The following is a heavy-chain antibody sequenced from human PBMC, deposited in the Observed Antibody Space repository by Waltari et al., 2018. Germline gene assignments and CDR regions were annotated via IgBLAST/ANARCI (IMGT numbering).Heavy chain of an antibody. J-gene: IGHJ3*02. CDR1: GYTFTSYG. Sequence: QVQLVQSGAEVKKPGASVKVSCTASGYTFTSYGISWVRPAPGQGLEWMGWISAYNGNTNYAQKLQGRVTMTTDTSTSTAYMELRSLRSDDTAVYYCARPSRDGYSGGAFDIWGQGTMVTVSS. D-gene: IGHD5-18*01. V-gene: IGHV1-18*01. CDR2: ISAYNGNT. CDR3: ARPSRDGYSGGAFDI.